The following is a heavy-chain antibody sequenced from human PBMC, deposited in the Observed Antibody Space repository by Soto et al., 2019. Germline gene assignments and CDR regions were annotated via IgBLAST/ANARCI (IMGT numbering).Heavy chain of an antibody. D-gene: IGHD2-21*01. V-gene: IGHV3-64*01. J-gene: IGHJ6*02. CDR2: ITSNGNYT. CDR1: GFTFSSYA. Sequence: EVQVVESGGGLVQPGGSLRLSCAASGFTFSSYAMHWVRQAPGKGLEYVSVITSNGNYTDYASSVKGRFTISRDNSKNTLYLQMGSLRAEVMAVYYCARRIPFGYGMDVWGQGTTVTVSS. CDR3: ARRIPFGYGMDV.